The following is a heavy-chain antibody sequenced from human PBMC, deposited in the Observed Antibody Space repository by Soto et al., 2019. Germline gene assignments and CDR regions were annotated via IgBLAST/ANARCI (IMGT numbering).Heavy chain of an antibody. D-gene: IGHD2-21*02. J-gene: IGHJ6*02. V-gene: IGHV3-33*01. CDR1: GFPFSSYC. Sequence: GGSLRLSSAASGFPFSSYCMHWVCQAPGKGLEWVAVIWYDGSNKYYADSVKGRFTISRDNSKNTLHLQMNSLRAEDTAVYYCARERHIVVVTATPYYYYYGMDVWGQGTTVTVSS. CDR3: ARERHIVVVTATPYYYYYGMDV. CDR2: IWYDGSNK.